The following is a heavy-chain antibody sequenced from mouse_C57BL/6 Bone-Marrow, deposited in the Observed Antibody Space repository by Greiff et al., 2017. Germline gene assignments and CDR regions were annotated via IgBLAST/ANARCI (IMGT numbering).Heavy chain of an antibody. D-gene: IGHD1-1*01. CDR1: GYTFTSYW. V-gene: IGHV1-64*01. J-gene: IGHJ2*01. CDR2: IHPNSGST. CDR3: ARKEDITTVVVKGEVFGY. Sequence: QVQLQQPGAELVKPGASVKLSCKASGYTFTSYWMPWVKQRPGQGLEWIGMIHPNSGSTTYNEKFKSKATLTVDKSSSTAYMPLSSLTSEDSAVYYCARKEDITTVVVKGEVFGYWGQGTTLTVSS.